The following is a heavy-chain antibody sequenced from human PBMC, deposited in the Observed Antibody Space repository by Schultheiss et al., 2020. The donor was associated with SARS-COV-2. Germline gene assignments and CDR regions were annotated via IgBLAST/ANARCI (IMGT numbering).Heavy chain of an antibody. CDR1: GYTFTSYG. D-gene: IGHD3-16*02. Sequence: ASVKVSCKASGYTFTSYGISWVRQAPGQGLEWMGWISAYNGNTNYAQKLQGRVTMTTDTSTSTAYMELRSLRSDDTAVYYCARGGNEYIWGSYRSFDYWGQGTLVTVSS. CDR2: ISAYNGNT. V-gene: IGHV1-18*01. CDR3: ARGGNEYIWGSYRSFDY. J-gene: IGHJ4*02.